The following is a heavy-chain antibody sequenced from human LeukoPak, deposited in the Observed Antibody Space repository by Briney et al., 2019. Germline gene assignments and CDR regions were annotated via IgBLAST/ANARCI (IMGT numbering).Heavy chain of an antibody. V-gene: IGHV4-39*01. Sequence: PSETLSLTCTVSGGSITNNTYHWGWIRQPPGNGLEWIGSIFYSGSTYYQPSLRSRVTISVDTSKNQFSLKVSSVTAADTAMYYCASHKTADDRQDYFDYWGQGALVTVSS. CDR3: ASHKTADDRQDYFDY. D-gene: IGHD3-22*01. CDR1: GGSITNNTYH. J-gene: IGHJ4*02. CDR2: IFYSGST.